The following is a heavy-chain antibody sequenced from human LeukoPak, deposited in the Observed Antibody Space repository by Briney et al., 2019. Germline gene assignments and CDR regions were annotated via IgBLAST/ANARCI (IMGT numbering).Heavy chain of an antibody. CDR2: IFYDGTNK. D-gene: IGHD2-2*03. V-gene: IGHV3-30-3*01. CDR3: ARDGYCSSTGCSAYFFDS. J-gene: IGHJ4*02. CDR1: GFTFSSYA. Sequence: PGESLRLSCAASGFTFSSYAMHWVRQAPGKGLHWVAVIFYDGTNKYYADSVKGRFTISRDNSKNTLYLQLNSLRPEDTALYYCARDGYCSSTGCSAYFFDSWGQGTLVTLSS.